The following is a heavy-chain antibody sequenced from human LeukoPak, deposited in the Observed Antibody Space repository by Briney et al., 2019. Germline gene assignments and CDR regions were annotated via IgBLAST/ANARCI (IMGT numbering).Heavy chain of an antibody. CDR1: GFTFSSYA. D-gene: IGHD1-26*01. CDR3: AKDHRVGETAFDY. CDR2: ISGCGGST. J-gene: IGHJ4*02. V-gene: IGHV3-23*01. Sequence: GGSLRLSCAASGFTFSSYAMSWVRQAPGKGLEWVSAISGCGGSTYYADSVKGRFTISRDNSKNTLYLQMNSLRAEDTAVYYCAKDHRVGETAFDYWGQGTLVTVSS.